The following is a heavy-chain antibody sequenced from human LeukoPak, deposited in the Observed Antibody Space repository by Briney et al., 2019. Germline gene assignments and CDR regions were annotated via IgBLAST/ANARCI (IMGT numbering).Heavy chain of an antibody. V-gene: IGHV3-74*01. D-gene: IGHD1-26*01. J-gene: IGHJ3*02. CDR2: INSDGSST. Sequence: QAGGSLRLSCAASGFTFSNYWMHWVRQGPGKGLVWVSRINSDGSSTSYADSVKGRFTISRDNAKNTLYLQMKSLRAEDTAVYYCTRRGASTGAFDIWGQGTMVTVSS. CDR3: TRRGASTGAFDI. CDR1: GFTFSNYW.